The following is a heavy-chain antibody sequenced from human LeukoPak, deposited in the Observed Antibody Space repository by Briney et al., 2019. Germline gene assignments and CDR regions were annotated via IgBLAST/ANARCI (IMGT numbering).Heavy chain of an antibody. CDR1: GFTFDGYA. D-gene: IGHD2/OR15-2a*01. CDR2: ISGEGFST. CDR3: AKDSRIRYYFDY. V-gene: IGHV3-43*02. J-gene: IGHJ4*02. Sequence: GGSLRLSCAASGFTFDGYAMHWVRQAPGKGLEWVSLISGEGFSTYYADSVKGRFTISRDNSKNSLYLQMNSLRTEDTALYYCAKDSRIRYYFDYWGQGTLVTVSS.